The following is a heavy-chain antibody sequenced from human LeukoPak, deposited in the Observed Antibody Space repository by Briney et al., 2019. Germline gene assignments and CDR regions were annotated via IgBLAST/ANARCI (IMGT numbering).Heavy chain of an antibody. CDR1: GGTFSSYA. CDR2: IIPIFGIA. D-gene: IGHD6-13*01. V-gene: IGHV1-69*04. J-gene: IGHJ6*02. CDR3: ASCPGIAAGGFGMDV. Sequence: AVKVSCKASGGTFSSYAISWVRQAPGQGLEWMGRIIPIFGIANYAQKFQGRVTITADKSTSTAYMELSSLRSEDTAVYYCASCPGIAAGGFGMDVWGQGTTVTVSS.